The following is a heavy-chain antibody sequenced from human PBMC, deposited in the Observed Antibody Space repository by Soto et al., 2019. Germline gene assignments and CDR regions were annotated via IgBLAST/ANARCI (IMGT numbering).Heavy chain of an antibody. CDR2: ISSSSSYI. V-gene: IGHV3-21*01. Sequence: EVQLVESGGGLVKPGGSLRLSCAASGFTFSSYSMNWVRQAPGKGLEWVSSISSSSSYIYYADSVKGRFTISSDNAKNSLYLQMNSLRAEDTAVYYCARDRPHYDDSSGPGAFDIWGQGTMVTVSS. D-gene: IGHD3-22*01. J-gene: IGHJ3*02. CDR1: GFTFSSYS. CDR3: ARDRPHYDDSSGPGAFDI.